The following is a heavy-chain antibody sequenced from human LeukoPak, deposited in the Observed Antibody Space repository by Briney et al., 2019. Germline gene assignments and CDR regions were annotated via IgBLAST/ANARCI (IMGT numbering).Heavy chain of an antibody. CDR2: ISWNSGDI. J-gene: IGHJ6*02. D-gene: IGHD2-15*01. Sequence: GGSLRLSCAASGFSFGGYALHWVRQAPGKGLEWVASISWNSGDIVHADSVKGRFTISRDNAKNSLYLQMNSLRTEDTALYYCARGYCRGGSCYPKEGYYGMDVWGQGTTVTVSS. CDR3: ARGYCRGGSCYPKEGYYGMDV. CDR1: GFSFGGYA. V-gene: IGHV3-9*01.